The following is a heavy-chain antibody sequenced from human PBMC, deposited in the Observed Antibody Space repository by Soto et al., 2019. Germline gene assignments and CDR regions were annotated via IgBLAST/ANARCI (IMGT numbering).Heavy chain of an antibody. V-gene: IGHV3-74*01. CDR2: TDSDGTFT. J-gene: IGHJ4*02. D-gene: IGHD6-19*01. Sequence: GGSLRLSCVASGFTFSTYWMHWVRQTPGEGLVWVSHTDSDGTFTTYADSVKGRFTISRDNAKSTLYLQMNSLRAEDTGVYYCAKGGRQWLVTSDFNYWGQGALVTSPQ. CDR1: GFTFSTYW. CDR3: AKGGRQWLVTSDFNY.